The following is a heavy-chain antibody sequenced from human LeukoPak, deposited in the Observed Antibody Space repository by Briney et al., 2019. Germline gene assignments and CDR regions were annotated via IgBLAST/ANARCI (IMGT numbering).Heavy chain of an antibody. CDR2: INPNSGAT. Sequence: ASVKVSCKASGYTFTGYYVHWVRQAPGQGLEWMGWINPNSGATHYVQKFQGRVTMTRDTSISTAYMDLRRLRSDDTAVYYCAPSNSWAYYFDYWGQGTLVTVSS. CDR3: APSNSWAYYFDY. J-gene: IGHJ4*02. CDR1: GYTFTGYY. D-gene: IGHD2-2*01. V-gene: IGHV1-2*02.